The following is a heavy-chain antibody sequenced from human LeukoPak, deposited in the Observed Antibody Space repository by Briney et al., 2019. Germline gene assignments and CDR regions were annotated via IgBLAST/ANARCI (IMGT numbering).Heavy chain of an antibody. V-gene: IGHV3-21*01. CDR1: GFTFSSYS. J-gene: IGHJ3*02. D-gene: IGHD5-24*01. Sequence: PGGSLRLSCADSGFTFSSYSMNWVRQAPGKGLEWVSSISSSSSYIYYADSVKGRFTISRHNPKNSLYLQMNSLRADDTAVYYCARSRDGYNFEAFDIWGQGTMVTVSS. CDR3: ARSRDGYNFEAFDI. CDR2: ISSSSSYI.